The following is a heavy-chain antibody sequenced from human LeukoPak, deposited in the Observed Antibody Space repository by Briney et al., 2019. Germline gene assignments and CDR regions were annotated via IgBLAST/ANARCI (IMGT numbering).Heavy chain of an antibody. V-gene: IGHV4-59*01. D-gene: IGHD1-26*01. Sequence: SETLSLTCTVSGGSISSYYWSWIRQPPGKGLEWIGYIYYSGSTNYNPSLKCRVTISVDTSKNQFSLKLSSVTAADTAVYYCAMLRGSYVHWGQGTLVTVSS. J-gene: IGHJ4*02. CDR1: GGSISSYY. CDR2: IYYSGST. CDR3: AMLRGSYVH.